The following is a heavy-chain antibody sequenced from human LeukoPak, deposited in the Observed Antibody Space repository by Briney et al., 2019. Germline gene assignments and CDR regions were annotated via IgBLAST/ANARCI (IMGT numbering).Heavy chain of an antibody. V-gene: IGHV4-59*01. CDR1: GGSMRSYY. J-gene: IGHJ4*02. D-gene: IGHD2-2*01. Sequence: SSETLSLTCTVSGGSMRSYYWNWIRQPPGKGLEWIGYIYYSGSINYNPSLKSRVTISVDTSKNQFSLKLTSVTAADTTVYYCAREDAAFDYWGQGTLFIVSS. CDR2: IYYSGSI. CDR3: AREDAAFDY.